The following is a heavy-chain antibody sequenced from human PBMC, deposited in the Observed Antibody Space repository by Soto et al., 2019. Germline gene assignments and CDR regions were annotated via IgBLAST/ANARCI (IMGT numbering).Heavy chain of an antibody. CDR2: ISYDGSNK. J-gene: IGHJ4*02. V-gene: IGHV3-30*18. D-gene: IGHD1-1*01. CDR1: GFTFSSYG. CDR3: AKRDPGAKTFDY. Sequence: PGGSLRLSCAASGFTFSSYGMHWVRQAPGKGLEWVAVISYDGSNKYYADSVRGRFTISRDNSKNTLYLQMNSLRAEDTAVYYCAKRDPGAKTFDYWGQGTLVTVSS.